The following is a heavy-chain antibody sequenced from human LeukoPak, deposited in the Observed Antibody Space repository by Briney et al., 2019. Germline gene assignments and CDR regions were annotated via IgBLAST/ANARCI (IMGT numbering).Heavy chain of an antibody. J-gene: IGHJ4*02. V-gene: IGHV4-39*07. D-gene: IGHD6-6*01. CDR1: GGSISTSNYY. CDR2: IFYSGST. Sequence: SETLSLTCTVSGGSISTSNYYWGWIRQPPGKGLEWIGNIFYSGSTYYSPSLKSRVTISLDTSRNQFSLKLNSVTAADTAVYYCARAVSIAAPRWDYWGQGTLVTVSS. CDR3: ARAVSIAAPRWDY.